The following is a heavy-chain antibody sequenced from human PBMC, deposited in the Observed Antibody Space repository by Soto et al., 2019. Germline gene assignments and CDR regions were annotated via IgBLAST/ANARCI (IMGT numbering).Heavy chain of an antibody. Sequence: GGSLRLSCAASGFTFSDYAMNWVRQSPGKGLEWVSSISSSGTYIYYADPLKGRFTISRDTAKNSVDLQMNSLRADDTAVYYCARIRMYYSSSEAAYHLDYWGQGVLVTVSS. V-gene: IGHV3-21*01. CDR1: GFTFSDYA. D-gene: IGHD6-13*01. CDR3: ARIRMYYSSSEAAYHLDY. J-gene: IGHJ4*02. CDR2: ISSSGTYI.